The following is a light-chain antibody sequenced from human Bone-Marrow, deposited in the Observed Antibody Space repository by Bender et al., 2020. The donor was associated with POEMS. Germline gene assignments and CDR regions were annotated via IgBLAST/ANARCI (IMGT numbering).Light chain of an antibody. CDR2: DVS. V-gene: IGLV2-14*01. J-gene: IGLJ2*01. CDR1: SSDIGGFNY. Sequence: QSALTQPASVSGSPGQSITISCTGTSSDIGGFNYVAWYQQHSGKAPKLIISDVSNRPSGVSHRFSGSKSGNTASLTISGLQAEDEADYYCSSYTSSSTLVAIFGGGTKVTVL. CDR3: SSYTSSSTLVAI.